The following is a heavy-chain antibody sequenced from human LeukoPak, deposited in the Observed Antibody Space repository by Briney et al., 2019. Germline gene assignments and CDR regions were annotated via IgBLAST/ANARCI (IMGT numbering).Heavy chain of an antibody. Sequence: GGSLRLSCAPSGFTFSSFGMNWVRQAPREGLESGSYISIISSLTHYADAVKGRVTISRDSAKNSLSLQVNSLRVGDTAVYFCAKVIRGVYSMVVWGQGNTVTVSS. CDR3: AKVIRGVYSMVV. CDR2: ISIISSLT. D-gene: IGHD3-10*01. CDR1: GFTFSSFG. J-gene: IGHJ6*02. V-gene: IGHV3-48*01.